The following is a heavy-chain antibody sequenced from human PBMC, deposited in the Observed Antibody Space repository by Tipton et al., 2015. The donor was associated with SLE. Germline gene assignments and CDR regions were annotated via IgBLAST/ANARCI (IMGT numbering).Heavy chain of an antibody. Sequence: GSLRLSCAASGFTFSSYWMHWVRQAPGKGLVWVSRINSDGSSTGYADSVKGRFTISRDNAKNTLYLQMNSLRAEDTAVYYCARDSPLGAFDIWGQGTMVTVSS. CDR2: INSDGSST. D-gene: IGHD1-26*01. CDR1: GFTFSSYW. V-gene: IGHV3-74*01. CDR3: ARDSPLGAFDI. J-gene: IGHJ3*02.